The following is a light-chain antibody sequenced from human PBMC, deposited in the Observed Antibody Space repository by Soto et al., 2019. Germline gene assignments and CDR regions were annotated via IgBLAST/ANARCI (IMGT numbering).Light chain of an antibody. CDR1: QSVSSNY. Sequence: EIVLTQSPGTLSLSPGERATLSCRASQSVSSNYLVWYQQKPGQAPRPLIYGASTRATCIPDRFSGSGSGTDVTPTIIRLEPEDFAVYYCQQYAGSSYTFGQGTKLEIK. J-gene: IGKJ2*01. V-gene: IGKV3-20*01. CDR3: QQYAGSSYT. CDR2: GAS.